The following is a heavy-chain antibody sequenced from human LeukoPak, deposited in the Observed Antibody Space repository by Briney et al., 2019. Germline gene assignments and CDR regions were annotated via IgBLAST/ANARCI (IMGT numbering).Heavy chain of an antibody. D-gene: IGHD5-24*01. CDR3: ARRQRDGYNYYFDY. CDR1: GFTFSSYW. V-gene: IGHV3-74*01. CDR2: INSDGSST. Sequence: GSLRLSCAASGFTFSSYWMHWVRQAPGKGLVWVSRINSDGSSTSYADSVKGRFTISRDNAKNTLYLQMNSLRAEDTAVYYSARRQRDGYNYYFDYWGQGTLVTVSS. J-gene: IGHJ4*02.